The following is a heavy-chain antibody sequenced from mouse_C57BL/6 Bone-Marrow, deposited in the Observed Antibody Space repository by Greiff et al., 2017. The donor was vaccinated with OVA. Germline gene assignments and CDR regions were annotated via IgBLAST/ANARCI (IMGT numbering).Heavy chain of an antibody. Sequence: QVQLQQSGAELVRPGASVTLSCKASGYTFTDYEMHWVKQTPVHGLEWIGAIDPETGGTAYNQKFKGKAILTADKSSSTAYMYLRSLTSEDSAVYYCTSQGVYYGNSSWFAYWGQGTLVTVSA. V-gene: IGHV1-15*01. CDR3: TSQGVYYGNSSWFAY. D-gene: IGHD2-1*01. CDR1: GYTFTDYE. CDR2: IDPETGGT. J-gene: IGHJ3*01.